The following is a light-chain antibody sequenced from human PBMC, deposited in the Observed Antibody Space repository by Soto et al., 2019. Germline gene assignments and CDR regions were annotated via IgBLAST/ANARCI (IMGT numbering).Light chain of an antibody. CDR3: QQYGSSPYT. V-gene: IGKV3-20*01. CDR2: GAS. CDR1: QSVSSSY. Sequence: EIVLTQSPGTLSLSPGERATLSCRASQSVSSSYLAWYQQKPGQARRLLIHGASSKATGIPDRFSGSGSGTDFTLTISRLEPEDFAVYYCQQYGSSPYTFGQGTKLEIK. J-gene: IGKJ2*01.